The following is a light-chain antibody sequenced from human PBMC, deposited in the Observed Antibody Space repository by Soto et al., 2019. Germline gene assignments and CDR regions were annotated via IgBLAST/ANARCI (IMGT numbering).Light chain of an antibody. CDR2: DVN. Sequence: QSVLTQPASVSGSPGQSIAISCTGTTSDIGAFNYVSWYQQHPGKAPKLVIHDVNNRPPGVSDRFYGSKVGTTASLSISGLQADDEGDYYCSSYTLSSTVIFGGGTKVTVL. CDR3: SSYTLSSTVI. J-gene: IGLJ2*01. CDR1: TSDIGAFNY. V-gene: IGLV2-14*03.